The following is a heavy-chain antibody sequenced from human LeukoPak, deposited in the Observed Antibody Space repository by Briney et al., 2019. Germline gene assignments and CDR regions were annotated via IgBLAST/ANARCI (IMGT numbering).Heavy chain of an antibody. Sequence: PGGSLRLSCVVSGFTVSTKYMTWVRQAPGKGLEWVSVIYTGGNTYYADSVKGRFTISRDNSKNTLYLQMNSLRAEDTALYYCASGQMFNSGGFDYWGQGTLVTVSS. CDR1: GFTVSTKY. J-gene: IGHJ4*02. CDR2: IYTGGNT. CDR3: ASGQMFNSGGFDY. V-gene: IGHV3-53*01. D-gene: IGHD6-19*01.